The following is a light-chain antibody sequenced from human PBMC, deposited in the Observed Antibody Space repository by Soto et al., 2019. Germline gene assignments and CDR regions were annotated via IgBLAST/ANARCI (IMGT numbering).Light chain of an antibody. CDR1: SSNIGNNY. V-gene: IGLV1-51*01. J-gene: IGLJ1*01. CDR2: DNN. Sequence: QSGLKQPRSVSEAPGQRVTISCSRSSSNIGNNYVSWYQQFPGTAPKLLIYDNNKRPSGIPDRFSGSKSGTSATLGITGLQTGDEADYYCGTWDSSLSAYVFGTGTKVTVL. CDR3: GTWDSSLSAYV.